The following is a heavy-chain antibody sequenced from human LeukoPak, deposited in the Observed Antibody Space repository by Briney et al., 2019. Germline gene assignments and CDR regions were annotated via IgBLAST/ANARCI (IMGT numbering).Heavy chain of an antibody. J-gene: IGHJ5*02. D-gene: IGHD6-13*01. CDR3: ARRIAAAGMDWFDP. V-gene: IGHV4-39*01. CDR1: GGSISSSSYY. Sequence: SETLSLTCTVSGGSISSSSYYWGWIRQPPGKGLEWIGSIYYSGSTYYNPSLKSRVSISVDTSKNQFSLKRSSVTAADTAVYYCARRIAAAGMDWFDPWGQGTLVTVSS. CDR2: IYYSGST.